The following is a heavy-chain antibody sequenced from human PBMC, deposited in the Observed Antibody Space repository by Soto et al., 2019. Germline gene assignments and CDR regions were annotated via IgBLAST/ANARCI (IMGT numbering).Heavy chain of an antibody. CDR3: AREGAAPYYYYGMDV. CDR2: IYYSGST. D-gene: IGHD6-6*01. CDR1: GGSISSGGYF. Sequence: QVQLQESGPGLVKPSQTLSLTCTVSGGSISSGGYFWSWIRQHPGKGLEWIGFIYYSGSTYYNPSLKSRVTIAVETSKNHISLKLSSVTAADTAVYYCAREGAAPYYYYGMDVWGQGTTVTVSS. V-gene: IGHV4-31*03. J-gene: IGHJ6*02.